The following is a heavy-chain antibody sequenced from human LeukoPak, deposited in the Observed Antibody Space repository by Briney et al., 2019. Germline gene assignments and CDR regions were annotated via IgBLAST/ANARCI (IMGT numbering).Heavy chain of an antibody. J-gene: IGHJ5*01. CDR1: GGSINSYY. CDR2: FYYSGST. V-gene: IGHV4-59*01. D-gene: IGHD5-18*01. Sequence: SETLSLTCTVSGGSINSYYWTWIRQPPGKGLEWIGYFYYSGSTNYSPSLKSRVTISIDTPKNQFSLKLRSVIAADTAVYYCARVGYRSSWGPEANWFDSWGQGTLVTVSS. CDR3: ARVGYRSSWGPEANWFDS.